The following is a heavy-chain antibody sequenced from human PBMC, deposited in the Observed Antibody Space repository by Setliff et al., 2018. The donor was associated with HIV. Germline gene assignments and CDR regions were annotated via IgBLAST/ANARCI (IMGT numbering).Heavy chain of an antibody. J-gene: IGHJ5*02. CDR2: IYYGST. CDR3: ARRRCSAASCPDNSWNWLDP. V-gene: IGHV4-59*08. D-gene: IGHD2-15*01. Sequence: SETLSLTCTVSGGSIRSYYWSWIRQPPGKALEWIGYIYYGSTHYNPSFEGRVTISVDTSKNQSSLKLRSVTAADTAMYYCARRRCSAASCPDNSWNWLDPWGQGTLVTVSS. CDR1: GGSIRSYY.